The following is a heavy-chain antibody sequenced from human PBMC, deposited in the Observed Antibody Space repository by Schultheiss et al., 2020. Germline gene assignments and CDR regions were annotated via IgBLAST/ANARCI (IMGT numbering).Heavy chain of an antibody. D-gene: IGHD4-23*01. CDR1: GGSISSSSYY. CDR3: ARGGNSYYYGMDV. Sequence: SETLSLTCTVSGGSISSSSYYWGWIRQPPGKGLEWIGSIYYSGSTYYNPSLKSRVTISVDTSKNQFSLKLSSVTAADTAVYYCARGGNSYYYGMDVWGQGTTVTVSS. V-gene: IGHV4-39*07. J-gene: IGHJ6*02. CDR2: IYYSGST.